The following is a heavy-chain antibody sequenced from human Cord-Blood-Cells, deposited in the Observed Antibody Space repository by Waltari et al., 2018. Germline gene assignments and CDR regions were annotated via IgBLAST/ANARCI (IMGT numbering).Heavy chain of an antibody. D-gene: IGHD3-10*01. Sequence: QVQLVQSGAEVKKPGASVKVSCTASGYTFTGYYMPWVRPAPGQGLEWMGWINPNSGGTNYAQKFQGRVTMTRDTSISTAYMELSRLRSDDTAVYYCARSKDYYGSGSYFDYWGQGTLVTVSS. J-gene: IGHJ4*02. V-gene: IGHV1-2*02. CDR1: GYTFTGYY. CDR3: ARSKDYYGSGSYFDY. CDR2: INPNSGGT.